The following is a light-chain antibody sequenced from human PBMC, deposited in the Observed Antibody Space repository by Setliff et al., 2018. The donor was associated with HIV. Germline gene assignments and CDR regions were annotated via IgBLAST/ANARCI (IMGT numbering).Light chain of an antibody. V-gene: IGLV2-23*02. CDR2: DVK. Sequence: QSALTQPDSVSGSPGQSITLSCTGTSSDVGGYNYVSWYQQHPDKAPKLMIYDVKKRPSGVSDRFSGSKSGNTASLTISGLQAEDEADYYCCSYAGSGPVFGAGTKVTVL. CDR3: CSYAGSGPV. J-gene: IGLJ1*01. CDR1: SSDVGGYNY.